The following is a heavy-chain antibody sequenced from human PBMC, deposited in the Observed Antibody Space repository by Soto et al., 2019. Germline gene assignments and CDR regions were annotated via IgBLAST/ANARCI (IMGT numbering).Heavy chain of an antibody. J-gene: IGHJ5*02. CDR1: GRSISSSSYY. Sequence: PSETLSLTCTVSGRSISSSSYYWGWIRQPPGKGLEWVSAISGSGGTTYYADSVKGRFTISRDNSKSTLYLQMNRLRAEDTAVYYCAKDPLSMTTPNWFDPWGQGTLVTVSS. CDR2: ISGSGGTT. V-gene: IGHV3-23*01. D-gene: IGHD4-4*01. CDR3: AKDPLSMTTPNWFDP.